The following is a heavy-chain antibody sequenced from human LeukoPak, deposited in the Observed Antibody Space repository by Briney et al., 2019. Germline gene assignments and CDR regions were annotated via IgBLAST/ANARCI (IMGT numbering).Heavy chain of an antibody. D-gene: IGHD2-15*01. Sequence: GASVKVSCKASGYTFTSYGISWVRQAPGQGLEWMGWISAHNGNTNYAQKLQGRVTVTTDTSTSTAYMELRSLGSDDTAVYYCARDEGGSCTIDYWGQGTLVTVSS. CDR2: ISAHNGNT. J-gene: IGHJ4*02. CDR3: ARDEGGSCTIDY. CDR1: GYTFTSYG. V-gene: IGHV1-18*01.